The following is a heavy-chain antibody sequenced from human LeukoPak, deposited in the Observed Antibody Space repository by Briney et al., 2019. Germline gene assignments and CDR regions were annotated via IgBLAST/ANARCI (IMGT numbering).Heavy chain of an antibody. CDR2: IIPIFGTA. V-gene: IGHV1-69*06. CDR3: AREGGDYSNFDY. J-gene: IGHJ4*02. Sequence: SVTVSCKASGGTFKIYAISWVRQAPGQGLEWMGRIIPIFGTANYAQKFQGGVTITADKSTNTAYMELSSLRSEDSAVYYCAREGGDYSNFDYWGQGTLVTVSS. CDR1: GGTFKIYA. D-gene: IGHD4-11*01.